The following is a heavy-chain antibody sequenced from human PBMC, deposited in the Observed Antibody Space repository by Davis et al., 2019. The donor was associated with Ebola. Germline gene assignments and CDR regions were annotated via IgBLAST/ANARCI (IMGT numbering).Heavy chain of an antibody. Sequence: GGSLRLSCAASGFTFSSYAMSWVRQAPGKGLEWVSAISGSGGSTYYADSVKGRFTISRDNSKNTLYLQMSSLRAEDTAIYYCAKQGGSSGWYYFDYWGQGTLVTVSS. CDR3: AKQGGSSGWYYFDY. CDR2: ISGSGGST. J-gene: IGHJ4*02. V-gene: IGHV3-23*01. D-gene: IGHD6-19*01. CDR1: GFTFSSYA.